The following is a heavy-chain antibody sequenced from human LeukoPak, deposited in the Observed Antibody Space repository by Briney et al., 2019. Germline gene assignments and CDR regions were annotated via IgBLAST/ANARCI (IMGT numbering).Heavy chain of an antibody. CDR2: ISSSGSTI. D-gene: IGHD2-2*01. Sequence: GGSLRLSCAASGFTFSSYEMNWVRQAPGKGLEWISYISSSGSTIYYADSVKGRFTISRDNAKNSLYLQMNSLRAEDTAVYYCARDPRCSSMSCYRSSFYGMDVWGQGTTVTVSS. CDR1: GFTFSSYE. J-gene: IGHJ6*02. CDR3: ARDPRCSSMSCYRSSFYGMDV. V-gene: IGHV3-48*03.